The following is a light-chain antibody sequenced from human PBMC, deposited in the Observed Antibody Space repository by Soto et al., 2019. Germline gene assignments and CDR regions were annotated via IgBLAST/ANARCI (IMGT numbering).Light chain of an antibody. CDR2: DAS. CDR1: QTASSSH. V-gene: IGKV3D-20*02. Sequence: EIVLTQSPGALSLYPGERATLSFRASQTASSSHLAWYQQKPGQAPRLLIYDASSRATGISARFSGSGSGTDFTLTISSLEPEDFAVYYCQQRSNWDSFGGGTKVDIK. CDR3: QQRSNWDS. J-gene: IGKJ4*01.